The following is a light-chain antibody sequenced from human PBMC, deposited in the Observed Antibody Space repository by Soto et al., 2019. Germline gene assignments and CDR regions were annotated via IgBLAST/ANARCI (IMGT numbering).Light chain of an antibody. CDR2: GAS. J-gene: IGKJ5*01. CDR1: QSVSSS. Sequence: EIVLTQSPATLSLSPGERATLSCRTSQSVSSSFLAWYQQKPGQAPRLLIYGASTRATGIPARFSGSGSGTEFTLTISSLQSEDFAVYYCQQYNNWPPNTFGQGTRLEIK. V-gene: IGKV3-15*01. CDR3: QQYNNWPPNT.